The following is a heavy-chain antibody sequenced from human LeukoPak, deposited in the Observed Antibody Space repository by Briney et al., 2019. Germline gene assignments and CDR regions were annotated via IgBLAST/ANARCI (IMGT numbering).Heavy chain of an antibody. CDR3: AKLAVAGLDFDY. CDR2: ISYDGSNK. J-gene: IGHJ4*02. Sequence: GGSLRLSCAASGFTFSSYSINWVRQAPGKGLEWVAVISYDGSNKYYADSVKGRFTISRDNSKNTLYLQMNSLRAEDTAVYYCAKLAVAGLDFDYWGQGTLVTVSS. V-gene: IGHV3-30*18. D-gene: IGHD6-19*01. CDR1: GFTFSSYS.